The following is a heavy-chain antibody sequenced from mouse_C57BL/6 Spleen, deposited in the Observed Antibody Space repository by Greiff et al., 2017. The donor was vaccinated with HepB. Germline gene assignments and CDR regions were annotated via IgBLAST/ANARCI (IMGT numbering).Heavy chain of an antibody. CDR3: TTVIERGAMDY. Sequence: QVQLQQSGAELVRPGASVTLSCKASGYTFTDYEMHWVKQTPVHGLEWIGAIDPETGGTAYNQKFKGKAILTADKSSSTAYMELRSLTSEDSAVYYCTTVIERGAMDYWGQGTSVTVSS. V-gene: IGHV1-15*01. CDR2: IDPETGGT. CDR1: GYTFTDYE. J-gene: IGHJ4*01.